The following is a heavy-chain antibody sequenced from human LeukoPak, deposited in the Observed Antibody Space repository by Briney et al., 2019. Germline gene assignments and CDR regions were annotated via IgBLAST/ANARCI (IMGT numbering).Heavy chain of an antibody. Sequence: GGSLRLSCAASGFTFSSYAMSWVRQAPGKGLEWVSAISGSGGSTYHADSVKGRFTISRDNSKNTLYLQMNSLRAEDTAVYYGAKESSNLYYYYYYGMDVWGQGTTVTVSS. J-gene: IGHJ6*02. CDR2: ISGSGGST. D-gene: IGHD4-11*01. CDR1: GFTFSSYA. CDR3: AKESSNLYYYYYYGMDV. V-gene: IGHV3-23*01.